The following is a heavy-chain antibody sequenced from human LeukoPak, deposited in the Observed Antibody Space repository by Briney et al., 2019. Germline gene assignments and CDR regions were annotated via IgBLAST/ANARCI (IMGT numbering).Heavy chain of an antibody. CDR1: GGSFSGYY. V-gene: IGHV4-34*01. D-gene: IGHD3-10*01. CDR2: INHSGST. CDR3: ARDAAWVTMVRGVWGFDP. Sequence: SETLSLTCTVSGGSFSGYYWSWIRQPPGKGLEWIGEINHSGSTNYNPSLKSRVTISVDTSKNQFSLKLSSVTAADTAVYYCARDAAWVTMVRGVWGFDPWGQGTLVTVSS. J-gene: IGHJ5*02.